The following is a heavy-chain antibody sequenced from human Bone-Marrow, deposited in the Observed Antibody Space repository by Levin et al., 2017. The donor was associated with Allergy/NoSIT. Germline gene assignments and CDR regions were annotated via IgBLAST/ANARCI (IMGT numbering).Heavy chain of an antibody. J-gene: IGHJ4*02. Sequence: GESLKISCAASGFTFSSYNMNWVRQAPGKGLEWVSFISSSSRYIYHADSVKGRFTISRDNAKNSLYLQMNSLRAEDTAVYYCARDVGSGAVAGTGIDYWGQGTLVSVSS. CDR3: ARDVGSGAVAGTGIDY. CDR1: GFTFSSYN. D-gene: IGHD6-19*01. CDR2: ISSSSRYI. V-gene: IGHV3-21*01.